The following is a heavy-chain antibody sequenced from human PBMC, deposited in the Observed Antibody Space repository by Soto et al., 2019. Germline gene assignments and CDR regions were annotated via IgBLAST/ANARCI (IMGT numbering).Heavy chain of an antibody. CDR3: ASEMVPGEQHYYYFYSMDV. CDR2: ISVSGGST. V-gene: IGHV3-23*01. D-gene: IGHD3-10*01. Sequence: EVQLLESGGGLVQPGGSLRLSCAASGFTFSSYAMSWVRQAPGKGLEWVSAISVSGGSTYYADSVKGRFTISRDNSKNTLYLQMNSLRAEDTAVYYCASEMVPGEQHYYYFYSMDVWGQVTTVTVS. CDR1: GFTFSSYA. J-gene: IGHJ6*02.